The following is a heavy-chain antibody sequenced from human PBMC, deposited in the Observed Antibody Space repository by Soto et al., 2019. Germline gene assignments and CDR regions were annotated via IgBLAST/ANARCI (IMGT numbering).Heavy chain of an antibody. CDR3: ARVDSGYDSSVAYFDY. V-gene: IGHV1-18*01. Sequence: QVQLVQSGAEVKKPGASVKVSCKASGYTFTSYGISWVRQAPGQGLEWMGWISAYNGNTNYAPKLQGRVTMTTDTSTSTSYRDLSSLRSDDTAVYYCARVDSGYDSSVAYFDYWGQGTLVTVSS. D-gene: IGHD5-12*01. CDR2: ISAYNGNT. J-gene: IGHJ4*02. CDR1: GYTFTSYG.